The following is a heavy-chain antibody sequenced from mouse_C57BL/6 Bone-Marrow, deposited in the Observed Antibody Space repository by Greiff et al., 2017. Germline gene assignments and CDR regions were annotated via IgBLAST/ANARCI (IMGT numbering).Heavy chain of an antibody. J-gene: IGHJ1*01. D-gene: IGHD2-4*01. CDR3: ARDYDYWYFDV. CDR2: INPSTGYT. Sequence: QVQLQQSGAELAKPGASVKMSCKASGYTFTSYWMHWVKQRPGQGLEWIGYINPSTGYTEYNQKFKDKATLTADKSSSTAYMQLSSLTSEDSAVDYCARDYDYWYFDVWGAGTTVTVSS. CDR1: GYTFTSYW. V-gene: IGHV1-7*01.